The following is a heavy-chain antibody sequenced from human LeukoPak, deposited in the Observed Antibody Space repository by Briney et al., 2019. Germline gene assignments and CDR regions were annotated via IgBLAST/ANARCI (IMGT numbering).Heavy chain of an antibody. CDR3: ARGGVGYDYVWGSYRGAFDI. Sequence: GGSLRLSCAASGFTFSNYSMNWVRQAPGKGLEWLSYISSSRSTIYYADSVKGRFTISRDNAKNSLYLQMNSLRAEDTAVYYCARGGVGYDYVWGSYRGAFDIRGQGTMVTVSS. CDR1: GFTFSNYS. D-gene: IGHD3-16*02. J-gene: IGHJ3*02. V-gene: IGHV3-48*01. CDR2: ISSSRSTI.